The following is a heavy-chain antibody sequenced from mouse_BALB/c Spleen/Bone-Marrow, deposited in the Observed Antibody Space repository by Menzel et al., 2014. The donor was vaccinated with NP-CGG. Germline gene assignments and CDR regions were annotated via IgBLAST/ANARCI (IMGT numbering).Heavy chain of an antibody. D-gene: IGHD2-14*01. CDR3: ARSGKVRNAMDY. CDR2: ISSYYGDA. Sequence: VQVVESGAELVRPGVSVKISRKGSGYTFTDYAIHWVKQSHAKSLEWIGLISSYYGDASYNQKFKGKATMTVDKSSSTAYMDLARLTSEDSAIYYCARSGKVRNAMDYWGQGTSVTVSS. V-gene: IGHV1S137*01. CDR1: GYTFTDYA. J-gene: IGHJ4*01.